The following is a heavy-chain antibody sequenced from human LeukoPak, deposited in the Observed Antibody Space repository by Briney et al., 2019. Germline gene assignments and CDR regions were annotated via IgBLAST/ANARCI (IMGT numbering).Heavy chain of an antibody. D-gene: IGHD3-16*01. CDR3: ARGGGLDV. CDR2: IKQDGSEK. Sequence: GSLRLSCAASGFTFSSYWMSWVRQAPGKGLEWVANIKQDGSEKYYVDSVKGRFTISRDNAKNSLYLQMSNLRAEDTAVYFCARGGGLDVWGQGATVTVSS. J-gene: IGHJ6*02. CDR1: GFTFSSYW. V-gene: IGHV3-7*03.